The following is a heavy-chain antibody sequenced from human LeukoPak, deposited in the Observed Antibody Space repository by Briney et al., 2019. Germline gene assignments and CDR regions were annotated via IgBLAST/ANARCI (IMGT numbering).Heavy chain of an antibody. V-gene: IGHV3-15*01. D-gene: IGHD1-1*01. Sequence: GGSLRLSCEASGFTFSNVWMNWVRQAPGKGLEWIGRIKTKADGETTEYIAPVKGRFTISRDDSKNTVYLQMNSLKTEDTALYYCVTRVKSTGDYWGQGTLVTVSS. CDR1: GFTFSNVW. CDR2: IKTKADGETT. J-gene: IGHJ4*02. CDR3: VTRVKSTGDY.